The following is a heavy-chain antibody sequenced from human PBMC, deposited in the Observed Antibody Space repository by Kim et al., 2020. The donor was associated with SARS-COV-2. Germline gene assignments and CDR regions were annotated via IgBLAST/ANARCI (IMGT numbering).Heavy chain of an antibody. V-gene: IGHV4-34*01. Sequence: SETLSLTCAVYGGSFSGYYWSWIRQPPGKGLEWIGGINHSGSTNYNPSLKSRVTISVDTSKNQFSLKLSSVTAADTAVYYCARGTITMIVVGIIPYYYY. J-gene: IGHJ6*03. CDR3: ARGTITMIVVGIIPYYYY. CDR1: GGSFSGYY. D-gene: IGHD3-22*01. CDR2: INHSGST.